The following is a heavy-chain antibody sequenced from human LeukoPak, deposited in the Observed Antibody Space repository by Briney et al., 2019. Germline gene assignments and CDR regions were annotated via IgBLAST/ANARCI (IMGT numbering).Heavy chain of an antibody. D-gene: IGHD5-24*01. V-gene: IGHV1-69*13. CDR2: IIPIFGTA. CDR1: GYTFTSYD. J-gene: IGHJ6*02. CDR3: ARDRRDGYNSIPYYYYYGMDV. Sequence: SVKVSCKASGYTFTSYDINWVRQATGQGLEWMGGIIPIFGTANYAQKFQGRVTITADESTSTAYMELSSLRSEDTAVYYCARDRRDGYNSIPYYYYYGMDVWGQGTTVTVSS.